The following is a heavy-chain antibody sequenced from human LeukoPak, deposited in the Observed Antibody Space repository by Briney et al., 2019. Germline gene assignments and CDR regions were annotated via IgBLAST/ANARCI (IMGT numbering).Heavy chain of an antibody. D-gene: IGHD6-13*01. CDR2: IYTSGST. CDR1: GGSISSGSYY. CDR3: ARVQSSWYAYYFDY. J-gene: IGHJ4*02. V-gene: IGHV4-61*02. Sequence: SETLSLTCTVSGGSISSGSYYWSWIRQPAGKGLEWIGRIYTSGSTNYNPSLKSRVTISVDTSKNQFSLKLSSVTAADTAVYYCARVQSSWYAYYFDYWGQGTLVTVSS.